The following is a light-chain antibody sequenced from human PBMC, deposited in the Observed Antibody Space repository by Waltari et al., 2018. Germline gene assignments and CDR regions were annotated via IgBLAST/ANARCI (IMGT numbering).Light chain of an antibody. CDR3: QQYNNWPGT. V-gene: IGKV3-15*01. J-gene: IGKJ1*01. Sequence: EIVMTQSPATLSVSPGERATLSCRPSQSVSTNLAWYQQRPGQAPRLLIYGASTRATGIPARFSGSGSGTDFTLTISSLQSEDFAVYYCQQYNNWPGTFGQGTKVEVK. CDR2: GAS. CDR1: QSVSTN.